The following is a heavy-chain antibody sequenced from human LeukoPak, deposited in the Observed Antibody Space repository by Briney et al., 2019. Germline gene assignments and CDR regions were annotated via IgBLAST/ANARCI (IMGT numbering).Heavy chain of an antibody. Sequence: SETLSLTCTVSSGSISNYYWTWIRQHPGKGLEWIGNIYYSGTTYYNPSLKGRVTIPVDTSKNQFSLKLSSVTAADTAVYYCARRVPSSGWYGYFDYWGQGTLVTVSS. CDR3: ARRVPSSGWYGYFDY. V-gene: IGHV4-31*03. CDR1: SGSISNYY. CDR2: IYYSGTT. D-gene: IGHD6-19*01. J-gene: IGHJ4*02.